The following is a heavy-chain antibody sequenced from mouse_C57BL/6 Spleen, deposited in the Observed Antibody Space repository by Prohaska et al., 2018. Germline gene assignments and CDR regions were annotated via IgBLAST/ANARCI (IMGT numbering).Heavy chain of an antibody. CDR2: IRCKSDNYAT. J-gene: IGHJ2*01. CDR3: TSRSSFDY. Sequence: EVKLEESGGGLVQPGGSMIFSCVASVFTFSNYWMNWVRQVPGKGLEWVAQIRCKSDNYATHYAESVKGRFTISRDDSKSSVYLQMNNLRAEDTGIYYCTSRSSFDYWGKGTTLTVSS. D-gene: IGHD1-1*01. V-gene: IGHV6-3*01. CDR1: VFTFSNYW.